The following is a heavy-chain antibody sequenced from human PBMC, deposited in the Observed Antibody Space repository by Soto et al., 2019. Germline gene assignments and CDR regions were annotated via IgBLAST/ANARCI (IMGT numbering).Heavy chain of an antibody. CDR3: AMVASDYINSADH. CDR1: GFIFNAYA. CDR2: IGGSGGNT. D-gene: IGHD4-4*01. J-gene: IGHJ4*02. Sequence: EVQLLESGGGLVQPGGSLRLSCAASGFIFNAYAMTWVRQAPGKGLEWVSAIGGSGGNTYYAASMKGRFTISRDNSKDTVDLEMNRLRVDDTAVYFCAMVASDYINSADHWGQGILVTVSS. V-gene: IGHV3-23*01.